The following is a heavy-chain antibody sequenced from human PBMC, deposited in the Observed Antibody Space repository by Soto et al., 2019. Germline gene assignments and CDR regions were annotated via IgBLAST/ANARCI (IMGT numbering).Heavy chain of an antibody. V-gene: IGHV1-2*06. CDR3: ARESIASDAFDI. CDR1: GYIFTDYY. CDR2: INPNSGGT. J-gene: IGHJ3*02. Sequence: ASVKVSCKASGYIFTDYYMHWVRQAPGQELGWMGRINPNSGGTNYAQKFQGRVTMTRDTSISTAYMELSRLRSDDTAVYYCARESIASDAFDIWGQGTMVTVSS. D-gene: IGHD6-6*01.